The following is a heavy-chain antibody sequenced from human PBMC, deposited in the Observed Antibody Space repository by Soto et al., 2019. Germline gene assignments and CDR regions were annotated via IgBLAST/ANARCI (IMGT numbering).Heavy chain of an antibody. CDR3: ARDISYGAAHPY. CDR1: GGTFSSYT. J-gene: IGHJ4*02. V-gene: IGHV1-69*08. D-gene: IGHD6-6*01. CDR2: IIPILGIA. Sequence: QVQLVQSGAEVKKPGSSVKVSCKASGGTFSSYTISWVRQAPGQGLEWMGRIIPILGIANYAQKFQGRVTITADKSTSTAYMELSSLRSEDTAVYYCARDISYGAAHPYWGQGTLVTVSS.